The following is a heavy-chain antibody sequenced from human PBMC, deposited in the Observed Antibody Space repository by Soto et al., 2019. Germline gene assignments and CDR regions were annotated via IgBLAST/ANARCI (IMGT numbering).Heavy chain of an antibody. D-gene: IGHD3-22*01. CDR2: ISSDGNHQ. Sequence: GGSLRLSCATSGFVFNDYAMYWVRQAPGQGLEWVAMISSDGNHQFYVDNVRGRFTVSRDNSKNTLNLQMNSLRPEDTAVYYCSRGTYYPQSSGLHADYWGPGTVVTVSS. CDR1: GFVFNDYA. J-gene: IGHJ4*02. CDR3: SRGTYYPQSSGLHADY. V-gene: IGHV3-30*03.